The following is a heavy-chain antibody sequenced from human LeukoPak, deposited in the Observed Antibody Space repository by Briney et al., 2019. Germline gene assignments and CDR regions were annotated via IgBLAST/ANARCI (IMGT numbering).Heavy chain of an antibody. J-gene: IGHJ6*02. Sequence: GGSLRLSCAASGFTFDDYAMHWVRQAPGKGLEWVSGISWNSGSIGYADSVKGRFTVSRNNAENSLYLQMNSLRAEDTAVYYCSRVLYSSGWVFGGYCAMDVWGQGTTVTVSS. D-gene: IGHD6-19*01. CDR1: GFTFDDYA. CDR3: SRVLYSSGWVFGGYCAMDV. CDR2: ISWNSGSI. V-gene: IGHV3-9*01.